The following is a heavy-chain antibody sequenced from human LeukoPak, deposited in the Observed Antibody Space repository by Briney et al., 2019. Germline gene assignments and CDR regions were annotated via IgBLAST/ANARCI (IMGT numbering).Heavy chain of an antibody. Sequence: SENLSLTCTVSGYSISSGYYGGWIRQPPGKGLEWIGNIYHSGSTYYNPSLKSRVTISVDTSKNQFSLKLSSVTAADTAVYYCARVSYYFDYWGQGTLVTVSS. CDR1: GYSISSGYY. V-gene: IGHV4-38-2*02. J-gene: IGHJ4*02. CDR2: IYHSGST. CDR3: ARVSYYFDY. D-gene: IGHD1-26*01.